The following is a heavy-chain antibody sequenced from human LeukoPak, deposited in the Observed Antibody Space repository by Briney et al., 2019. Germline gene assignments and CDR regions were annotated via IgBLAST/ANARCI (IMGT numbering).Heavy chain of an antibody. J-gene: IGHJ4*02. CDR2: ISYDGSNK. V-gene: IGHV3-30*18. Sequence: GRSLRLSCAASGFTFSSCGMHWVRQAPGKGLEWVAVISYDGSNKYYADSVKGRFTISRDNSKNTLYLQMNSLRAEDTAVYYCAKDRQQLAKTGYFDYWGQGTLVTVSS. CDR1: GFTFSSCG. CDR3: AKDRQQLAKTGYFDY. D-gene: IGHD6-13*01.